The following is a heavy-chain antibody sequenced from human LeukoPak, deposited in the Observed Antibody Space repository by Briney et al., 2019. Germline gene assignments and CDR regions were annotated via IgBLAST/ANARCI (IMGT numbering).Heavy chain of an antibody. J-gene: IGHJ6*02. CDR3: ARDAAAVRYYYGMDV. V-gene: IGHV3-23*01. Sequence: GGSLRLSCAASGFTFSSYAMSWVRQAPGKGLEWVSAISGSGGSTYYADSVKGRFTISRDNAKNSLYLQMNSLRAEDTAVYYCARDAAAVRYYYGMDVWGQGTTVTVSS. CDR1: GFTFSSYA. CDR2: ISGSGGST. D-gene: IGHD6-13*01.